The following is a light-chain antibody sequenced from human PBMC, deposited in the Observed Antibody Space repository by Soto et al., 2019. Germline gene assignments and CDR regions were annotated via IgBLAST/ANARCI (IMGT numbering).Light chain of an antibody. V-gene: IGKV3-20*01. J-gene: IGKJ3*01. CDR1: QSVSNSF. CDR2: NAG. CDR3: QQYGSSPFT. Sequence: EIVLTQFPGTLSLSPGERVTLSCRASQSVSNSFLAWYQQKPGQAPRLLIYNAGSRAVGIPDRFRGSGSGTDFTLTISRLEPEDFAVYYCQQYGSSPFTFGPGTKVEIK.